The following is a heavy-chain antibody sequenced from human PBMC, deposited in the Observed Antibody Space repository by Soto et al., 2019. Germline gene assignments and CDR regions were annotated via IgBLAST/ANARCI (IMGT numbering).Heavy chain of an antibody. D-gene: IGHD3-16*01. CDR2: IRYDGTNI. J-gene: IGHJ4*02. V-gene: IGHV3-33*01. CDR1: GFTSSDYG. CDR3: ARDNYGIDY. Sequence: QVQLVESGGGVVQPGRSLRLSCAASGFTSSDYGMHWVRQPPGKGLEWVAVIRYDGTNIYYADSVKGRFTISRDNSKNTLYLQMNSLRAEDTAVYYCARDNYGIDYWGQGTLVTVSS.